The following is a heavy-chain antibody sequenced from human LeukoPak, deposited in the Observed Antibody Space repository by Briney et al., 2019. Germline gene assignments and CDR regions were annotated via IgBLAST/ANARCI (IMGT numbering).Heavy chain of an antibody. CDR3: VRAPYYSGIEHYFDH. CDR2: SSSSSSYI. D-gene: IGHD3-22*01. CDR1: GFTFSSYS. Sequence: GGSLRLSCAASGFTFSSYSMNWVRQAPGKGLEWVSSSSSSSSYIYYADSVKGRFTISRDNAKGSLCLQMNSMRAEDTAVYYCVRAPYYSGIEHYFDHWGQGILVTVSS. J-gene: IGHJ4*02. V-gene: IGHV3-21*04.